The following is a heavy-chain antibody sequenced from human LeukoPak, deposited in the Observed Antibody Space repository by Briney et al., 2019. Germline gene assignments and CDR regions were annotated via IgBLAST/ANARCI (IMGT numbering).Heavy chain of an antibody. CDR1: GFTFSGYS. J-gene: IGHJ3*01. Sequence: PGGSLRLSCAGSGFTFSGYSLNWVRQAPGKGLEWVSSITSSGSSMYYADSVKGRFTISRNNAESSVYLQMNSLRVDDTGLYYCTRDIDDVLTGDDAFDVWGQGTVVTVSS. D-gene: IGHD3-9*01. V-gene: IGHV3-21*03. CDR3: TRDIDDVLTGDDAFDV. CDR2: ITSSGSSM.